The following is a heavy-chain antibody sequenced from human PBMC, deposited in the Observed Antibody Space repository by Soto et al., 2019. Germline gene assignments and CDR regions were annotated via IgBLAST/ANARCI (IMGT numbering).Heavy chain of an antibody. CDR2: IRNKPHSYST. CDR1: Y. CDR3: VRTIQTGTTTDLDY. D-gene: IGHD1-1*01. J-gene: IGHJ4*02. V-gene: IGHV3-72*01. Sequence: YSGRILQAQRKGLEWVGRIRNKPHSYSTTYAASVKGRFTFSRDDSKNSVYLQMNSLKTEDTAVYHCVRTIQTGTTTDLDYWGQGTLVTVSS.